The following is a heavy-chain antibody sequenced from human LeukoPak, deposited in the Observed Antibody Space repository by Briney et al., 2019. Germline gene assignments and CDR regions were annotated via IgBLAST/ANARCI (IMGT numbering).Heavy chain of an antibody. V-gene: IGHV1-69*10. CDR1: GYTFTSYD. D-gene: IGHD4-17*01. J-gene: IGHJ4*02. CDR2: IIPILGIA. CDR3: ARALYPYGDYEDY. Sequence: SVKVSCKASGYTFTSYDINWVRQAPGQGLEWMGWIIPILGIANYAQKFQGRVTITADKSTSTAYMELSSLRSEDTAVYYCARALYPYGDYEDYWGQGTLVTVSS.